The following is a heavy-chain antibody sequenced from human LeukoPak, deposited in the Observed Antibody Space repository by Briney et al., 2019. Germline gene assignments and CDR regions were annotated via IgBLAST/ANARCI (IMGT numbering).Heavy chain of an antibody. CDR2: MYYSGNT. J-gene: IGHJ3*02. Sequence: PSETLSLTCNVSGGSISSYYWSWIQQPPGKGLEWIGYMYYSGNTNYNPSLKSRVTTSVDSSKNQFSLKLSSVTAADTAVYYCARHTLVGARNAFDIWGQGTMVTVSS. CDR3: ARHTLVGARNAFDI. D-gene: IGHD1-26*01. V-gene: IGHV4-59*08. CDR1: GGSISSYY.